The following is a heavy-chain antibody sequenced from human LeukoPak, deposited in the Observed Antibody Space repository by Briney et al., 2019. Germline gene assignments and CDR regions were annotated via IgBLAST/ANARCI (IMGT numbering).Heavy chain of an antibody. CDR3: AKDFSGSPHYFDY. V-gene: IGHV3-23*01. D-gene: IGHD1-26*01. Sequence: GGSLRLSCGASGFTFSNYAMYWVRQAPGKGLEWVSGLTGRGDSAYYADSVKGRFTISRDNSKNTLYLQMNSLRAEDTAVYYCAKDFSGSPHYFDYWGQGTLVTVSS. CDR2: LTGRGDSA. CDR1: GFTFSNYA. J-gene: IGHJ4*02.